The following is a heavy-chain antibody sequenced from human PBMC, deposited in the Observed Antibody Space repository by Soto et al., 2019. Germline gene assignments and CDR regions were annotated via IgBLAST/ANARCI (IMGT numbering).Heavy chain of an antibody. V-gene: IGHV3-64D*08. CDR1: GFTFSSYA. J-gene: IGHJ4*02. Sequence: GGSLRLSCSASGFTFSSYAMHWVRQAPGKGLEYVSAISSNGGSTYYADSVKGRFTISRDNSKNTLYLQMSSLRAEDTAVYYCVKADRPTDSGYDNFDYWGQGTLVTVSS. D-gene: IGHD5-12*01. CDR2: ISSNGGST. CDR3: VKADRPTDSGYDNFDY.